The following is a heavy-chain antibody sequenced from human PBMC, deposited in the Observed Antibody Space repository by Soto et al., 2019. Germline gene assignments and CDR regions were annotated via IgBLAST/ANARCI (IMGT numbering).Heavy chain of an antibody. J-gene: IGHJ4*02. V-gene: IGHV3-33*01. D-gene: IGHD3-16*01. CDR1: GFTFSSYG. Sequence: GGSLRLSCAASGFTFSSYGMHWVRQAPGKGLERVAFIWHDGGNKFYAEYVKGRFTISRDNSKNTLYLQMTSLSAEDPTMYYSARDGDVNSGFGKGCWGQGSLVTVSS. CDR3: ARDGDVNSGFGKGC. CDR2: IWHDGGNK.